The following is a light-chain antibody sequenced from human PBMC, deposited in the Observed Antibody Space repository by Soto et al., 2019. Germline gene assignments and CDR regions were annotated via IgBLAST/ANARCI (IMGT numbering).Light chain of an antibody. Sequence: DIQMTQSPSSLSASVGDRVTITCRASQGIGNDLGWYQEKPGKAPKRLIYAASSLQSGVPSRFGGSGSGSEFPLTISSLQPEDPATYYCLQYKSYPWTFGQGTKVEIK. CDR3: LQYKSYPWT. J-gene: IGKJ1*01. CDR2: AAS. CDR1: QGIGND. V-gene: IGKV1-17*01.